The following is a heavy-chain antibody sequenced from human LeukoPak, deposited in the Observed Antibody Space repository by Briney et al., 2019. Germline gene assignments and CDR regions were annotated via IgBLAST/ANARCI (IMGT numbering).Heavy chain of an antibody. CDR2: ISSSSSYI. V-gene: IGHV3-21*01. CDR1: GFTFSSYS. J-gene: IGHJ4*02. Sequence: PGGSLRLSCAASGFTFSSYSMNWVRQAPGKGLEWVSSISSSSSYIYYADSVKGRFTISRDNAKNSLYLQMNSLRAEDTAVYYCARGTLAAAGSFDYWGQGTLVTVSS. CDR3: ARGTLAAAGSFDY. D-gene: IGHD6-13*01.